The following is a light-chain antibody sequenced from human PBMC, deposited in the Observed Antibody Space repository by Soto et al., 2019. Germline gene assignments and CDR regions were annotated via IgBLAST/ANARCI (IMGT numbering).Light chain of an antibody. Sequence: SVLPKPASMSVSPGQSSTISCTGTRSDIGTYNYLSWYQQHPGKAPRLVISDVSNRPSGVSNRFSGSKSGNTASLTITGLQSEDEADYYCMSYTTTSSFVFGSGTKVTVL. V-gene: IGLV2-14*03. CDR3: MSYTTTSSFV. J-gene: IGLJ1*01. CDR1: RSDIGTYNY. CDR2: DVS.